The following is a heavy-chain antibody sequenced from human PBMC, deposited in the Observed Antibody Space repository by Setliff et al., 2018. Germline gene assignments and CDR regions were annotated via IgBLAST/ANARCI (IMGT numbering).Heavy chain of an antibody. Sequence: GGSLRPSCGASGFTFSSYAMSWVRQAPGKGLEWVSAISGGATRTYYADSVKGRFTISRDNSKSTLYLQMNSLRAEDTAVYYCAKDSSGRDAFDIWGQGTLVTVSS. D-gene: IGHD3-10*01. V-gene: IGHV3-23*01. CDR2: ISGGATRT. CDR1: GFTFSSYA. J-gene: IGHJ3*02. CDR3: AKDSSGRDAFDI.